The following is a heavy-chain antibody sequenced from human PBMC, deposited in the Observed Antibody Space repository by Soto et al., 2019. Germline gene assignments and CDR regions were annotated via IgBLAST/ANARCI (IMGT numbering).Heavy chain of an antibody. Sequence: QVQLVESGGGVVQPGRSLRLSCAASGFTFSSYGMHWVRQAPGKGLEWVAVISYDGSNKYYADSVKGRFTISRDNSKNTLYLQMNSLRAEDTAVYYCAKGKPSPGIAAMGGIAVVAGTMAFDPWGQGTLVTVSS. CDR2: ISYDGSNK. J-gene: IGHJ5*02. V-gene: IGHV3-30*18. D-gene: IGHD6-13*01. CDR1: GFTFSSYG. CDR3: AKGKPSPGIAAMGGIAVVAGTMAFDP.